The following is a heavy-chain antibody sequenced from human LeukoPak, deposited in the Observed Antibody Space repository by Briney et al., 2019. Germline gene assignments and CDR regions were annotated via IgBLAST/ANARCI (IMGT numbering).Heavy chain of an antibody. CDR3: ARGLASGYPPIPFDY. J-gene: IGHJ4*02. CDR2: IIDTGST. CDR1: GGSISSYY. D-gene: IGHD3-3*01. Sequence: SETLSLTCTVSGGSISSYYWSWIRQPPGKGLEWIGEIIDTGSTKYNSSLKSRVTISVDTSKNEFSLNLTSVTAADTAIYYCARGLASGYPPIPFDYWGQGTLVTVSS. V-gene: IGHV4-34*12.